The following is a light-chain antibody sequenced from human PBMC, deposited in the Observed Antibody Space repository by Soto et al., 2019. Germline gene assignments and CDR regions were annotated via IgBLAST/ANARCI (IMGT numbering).Light chain of an antibody. V-gene: IGLV2-14*01. CDR1: SSGVGGYNY. J-gene: IGLJ2*01. Sequence: QSALTQPASVSGSPGQSITISCTGTSSGVGGYNYVSWYQQDPGKAPKLMIYEVSNRPSGVSNRFSGSKSGNTASLTISGLQAEDEADYYCSSYTSSSTLLVFGGGTKLTVL. CDR2: EVS. CDR3: SSYTSSSTLLV.